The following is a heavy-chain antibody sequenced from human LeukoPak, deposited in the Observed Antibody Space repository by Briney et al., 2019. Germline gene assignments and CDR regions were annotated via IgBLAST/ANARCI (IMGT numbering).Heavy chain of an antibody. CDR2: INWNGGST. V-gene: IGHV3-20*04. Sequence: PGGSLRLSCAASGFTFDDYGMSWVRQAPGKGLEWVSGINWNGGSTGYADSVKGRFTISRDNSKNTLYLQMNSLRAEDTAVYYCAKDRGGNYLFYLDYWGQGTLVTVSS. J-gene: IGHJ4*02. CDR3: AKDRGGNYLFYLDY. CDR1: GFTFDDYG. D-gene: IGHD1-26*01.